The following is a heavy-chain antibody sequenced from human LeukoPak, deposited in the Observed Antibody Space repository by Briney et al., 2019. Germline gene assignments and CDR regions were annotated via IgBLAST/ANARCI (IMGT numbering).Heavy chain of an antibody. Sequence: SETLSLTCTVSGGSISSGSYYWSWIRQPAGKGLEWIGRIYTSGSTNYNPSLKSRVTISVDTSKNQFSLKLSSVTAADTAVYYCARGHITMVRGVTYFDYWGQGTLVTVSS. V-gene: IGHV4-61*02. CDR1: GGSISSGSYY. CDR3: ARGHITMVRGVTYFDY. J-gene: IGHJ4*02. D-gene: IGHD3-10*01. CDR2: IYTSGST.